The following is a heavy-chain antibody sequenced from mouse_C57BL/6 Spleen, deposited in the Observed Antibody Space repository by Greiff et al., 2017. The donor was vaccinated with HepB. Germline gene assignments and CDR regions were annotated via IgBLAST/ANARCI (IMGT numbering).Heavy chain of an antibody. CDR3: AMIYYGNLYFDY. CDR2: INPSTGGT. V-gene: IGHV1-42*01. J-gene: IGHJ2*01. CDR1: GYSFTGYY. D-gene: IGHD2-1*01. Sequence: EVKLMESGPELVKPGASVKISCKASGYSFTGYYMNWVKQSPEKSLEWIGEINPSTGGTTYNQKFKAKATLTVDKSSSTAYMQLKSLTSEDSAVYYCAMIYYGNLYFDYWGQGTTLTVSS.